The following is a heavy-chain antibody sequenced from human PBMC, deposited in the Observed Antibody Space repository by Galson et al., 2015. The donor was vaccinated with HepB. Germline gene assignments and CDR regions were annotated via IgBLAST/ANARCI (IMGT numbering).Heavy chain of an antibody. CDR2: ISAYKGNT. CDR3: AREGGIAAAGTNDY. J-gene: IGHJ4*02. Sequence: SVKVSCKASGYTFTRYGVSWVRQAPGQGLEWMGWISAYKGNTNYAQKPQGRGTMTTDTSTSTAYMGLRSLRSDDTAVYYCAREGGIAAAGTNDYWGQGTLVTVSS. D-gene: IGHD6-13*01. V-gene: IGHV1-18*04. CDR1: GYTFTRYG.